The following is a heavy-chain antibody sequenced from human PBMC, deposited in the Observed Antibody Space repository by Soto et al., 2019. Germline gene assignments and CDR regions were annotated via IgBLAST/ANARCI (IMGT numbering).Heavy chain of an antibody. CDR3: AKNGQPPYYYYGMDV. CDR1: GYTFSRYG. V-gene: IGHV1-18*01. D-gene: IGHD2-8*01. Sequence: QGQLVQSGPEVKKPGASVKVSCKASGYTFSRYGISWVLQAPGQGLEWMGWVSGYNGDTKYAQKVQGRVTMTVDTSTYTAYMELRSLTSDDTAKYYCAKNGQPPYYYYGMDVWGQGTTVTVS. CDR2: VSGYNGDT. J-gene: IGHJ6*02.